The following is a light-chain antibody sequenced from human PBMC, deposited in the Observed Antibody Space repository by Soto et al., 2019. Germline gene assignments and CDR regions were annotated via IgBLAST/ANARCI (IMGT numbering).Light chain of an antibody. J-gene: IGLJ2*01. Sequence: QSALTQPASVSGSPGQSITISCTGSGASSDVGTYNIVSWYQQHPGRVPKLVIYEGIKRPSGISSRCSGSKSGNTASLTISGLQAEDEADYYCCSFAGSVLFGGGTKLTVL. CDR3: CSFAGSVL. CDR2: EGI. V-gene: IGLV2-23*01. CDR1: SSDVGTYNI.